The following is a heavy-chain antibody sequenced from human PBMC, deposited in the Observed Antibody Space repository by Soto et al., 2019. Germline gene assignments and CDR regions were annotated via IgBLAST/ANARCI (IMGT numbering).Heavy chain of an antibody. V-gene: IGHV4-30-4*01. CDR1: GGSISSGDYY. J-gene: IGHJ5*02. CDR3: ARAKGLLTVTTSWFDP. Sequence: QVQLQESGPGLVKPSQTLSLTCIVSGGSISSGDYYWSWVRQPPGKGLEWIGYIYYSGSTYYNPSLKSRVTISADTSKNQLSLKLSSVTAADTAVYYCARAKGLLTVTTSWFDPWGQGTLVTVSS. D-gene: IGHD4-17*01. CDR2: IYYSGST.